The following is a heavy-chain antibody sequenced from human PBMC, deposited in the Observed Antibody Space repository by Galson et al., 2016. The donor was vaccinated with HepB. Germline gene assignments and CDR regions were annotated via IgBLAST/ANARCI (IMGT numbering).Heavy chain of an antibody. CDR3: ARPPLVGAADPFDF. D-gene: IGHD2-15*01. CDR1: GYTFTDYW. Sequence: QSGAEVKKPGESLKISCEASGYTFTDYWIGWVRQMPGKGLGWIGIIFPSDSDTRYSPSIQGQVTISADKSVSTAYLQWSSLKVSDTAMYYCARPPLVGAADPFDFWGQGTLVTVSS. V-gene: IGHV5-51*01. J-gene: IGHJ4*02. CDR2: IFPSDSDT.